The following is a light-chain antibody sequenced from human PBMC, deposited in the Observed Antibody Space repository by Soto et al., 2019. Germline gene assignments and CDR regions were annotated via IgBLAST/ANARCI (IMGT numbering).Light chain of an antibody. Sequence: QSVLTQPASVSGSPGQSITISCTGTSSDVGGYNYVSWYQQLPGKAPKLMIYDVSNRPSGVSNRFSCSKSGNTASLTISGLQAEDEADYYCSSYTSSSTLYVFGTGTKLTVL. V-gene: IGLV2-14*01. CDR3: SSYTSSSTLYV. CDR2: DVS. CDR1: SSDVGGYNY. J-gene: IGLJ1*01.